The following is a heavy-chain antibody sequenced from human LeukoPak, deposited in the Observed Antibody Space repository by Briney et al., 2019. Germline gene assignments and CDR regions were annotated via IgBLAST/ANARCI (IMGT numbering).Heavy chain of an antibody. CDR1: GGSISSGGYS. Sequence: SETLSLTCAVSGGSISSGGYSWGWIRQPPGKGLEWIGYIYHSGSTYYNPSLKSRVTISVDRSKNQFSLKLSSVTAADTAVYYCARGGDILTGYYYFNYWGQGTLVTVSS. D-gene: IGHD3-9*01. J-gene: IGHJ4*02. V-gene: IGHV4-30-2*01. CDR3: ARGGDILTGYYYFNY. CDR2: IYHSGST.